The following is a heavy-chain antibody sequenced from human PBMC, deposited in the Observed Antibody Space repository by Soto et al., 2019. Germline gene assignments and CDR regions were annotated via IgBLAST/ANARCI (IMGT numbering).Heavy chain of an antibody. V-gene: IGHV3-30*18. D-gene: IGHD3-10*02. CDR2: ISYDGSNK. CDR1: GFTFSSYG. CDR3: AKGFLRITMFDAFDI. J-gene: IGHJ3*02. Sequence: QPGGSLRLSCAASGFTFSSYGMHWVRQAPGKGLEWVAVISYDGSNKYYADSVKGRFTISRDNSKNTLYLQMNSLRAEDTAVYYCAKGFLRITMFDAFDIWGQGTMVTVSS.